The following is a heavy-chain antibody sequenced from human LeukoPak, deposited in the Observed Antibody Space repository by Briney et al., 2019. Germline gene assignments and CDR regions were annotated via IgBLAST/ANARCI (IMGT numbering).Heavy chain of an antibody. J-gene: IGHJ3*02. CDR3: ARAPRFPRAFDI. Sequence: SETLSLTCKISGGSFSSHYWSWIRQPPGKGLEWIGYINYSGSTNYNPSLKSRVTISVDTSKNQFSLKVTSVTAADTAVYYCARAPRFPRAFDIWGLGTLVPVSS. V-gene: IGHV4-59*11. CDR1: GGSFSSHY. CDR2: INYSGST.